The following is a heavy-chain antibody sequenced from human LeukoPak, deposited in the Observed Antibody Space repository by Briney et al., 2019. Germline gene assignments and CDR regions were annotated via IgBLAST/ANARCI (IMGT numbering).Heavy chain of an antibody. Sequence: GMSLRLSCAASGFTFSSHGMHGVRLSPGKGLEWVAVIWYDGSNKYYADSVKGRFTISRDNSKNTLSLQMDSLRVEDTAVYYCVRWGTGKILDYWGQGTLVTVSS. V-gene: IGHV3-33*01. CDR1: GFTFSSHG. D-gene: IGHD3-16*01. CDR2: IWYDGSNK. CDR3: VRWGTGKILDY. J-gene: IGHJ4*02.